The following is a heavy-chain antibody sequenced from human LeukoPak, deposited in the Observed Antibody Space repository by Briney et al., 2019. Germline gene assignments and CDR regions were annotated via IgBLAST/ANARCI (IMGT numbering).Heavy chain of an antibody. CDR1: GFSIRLNY. V-gene: IGHV3-53*01. D-gene: IGHD5-18*01. CDR2: VYSGGDK. J-gene: IGHJ4*02. Sequence: GGSLRLSCAASGFSIRLNYMTWVRQAPGKGLEWVSIVYSGGDKYYADSVKGRFTISRDNAKNTVYLEMNSLRAEDTAVYYCVRGQLWSYYHDYWGQGTLVTVSS. CDR3: VRGQLWSYYHDY.